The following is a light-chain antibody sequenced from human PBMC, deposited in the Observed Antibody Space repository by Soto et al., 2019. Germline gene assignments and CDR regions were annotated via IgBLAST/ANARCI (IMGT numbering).Light chain of an antibody. V-gene: IGKV1-39*01. J-gene: IGKJ1*01. CDR2: DAS. Sequence: DIQVTQSPSSLSASVGNRVTITCRASQSISTYLNWYQKKPGKAPNLLIYDASRLQSGVPSRFSGSGGGTDFTLTISSLQPDDFATYYCQHYNSYSEAFGQGTKVDIK. CDR1: QSISTY. CDR3: QHYNSYSEA.